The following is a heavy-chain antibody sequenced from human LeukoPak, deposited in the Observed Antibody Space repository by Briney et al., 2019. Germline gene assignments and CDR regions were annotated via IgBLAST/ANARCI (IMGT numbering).Heavy chain of an antibody. J-gene: IGHJ4*02. V-gene: IGHV3-30*02. D-gene: IGHD2-2*01. Sequence: GGSLRLSCAASGIDFRASGMHWVRQAPGMGLEWVTFIQTDGRDKYYAASVPGRFTISRDNSKNTVYLNMNNLRPDDTALYYCAREGGTVVIGRFDYWGQGTLVTVSS. CDR1: GIDFRASG. CDR3: AREGGTVVIGRFDY. CDR2: IQTDGRDK.